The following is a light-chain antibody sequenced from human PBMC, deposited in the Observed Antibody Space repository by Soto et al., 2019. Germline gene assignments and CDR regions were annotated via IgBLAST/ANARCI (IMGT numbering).Light chain of an antibody. Sequence: QPVLTQSPSASASLGASVKLTCTLSSGYSTYGIAWHQQQPEKGPRFLMKLNSDGSHNKGDGIPDRFSGSSSGAERYLTISSLQLEDEADYYCQTWGTGIWVFGGGTKLTFL. V-gene: IGLV4-69*01. J-gene: IGLJ3*02. CDR3: QTWGTGIWV. CDR2: LNSDGSH. CDR1: SGYSTYG.